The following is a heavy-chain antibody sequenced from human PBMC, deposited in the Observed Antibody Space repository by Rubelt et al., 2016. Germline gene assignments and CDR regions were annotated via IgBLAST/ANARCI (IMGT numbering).Heavy chain of an antibody. V-gene: IGHV3-48*02. D-gene: IGHD3-10*01. CDR1: GFTFSSFT. CDR3: ASGRWSL. J-gene: IGHJ4*02. CDR2: ISSSGTSM. Sequence: EVQLVESGGGLVKPGGSLRLSCAASGFTFSSFTMNWVRQAPGKGLEWVSYISSSGTSMSYASSVKGRLTHSRNTAKNPWVLQMNGRGDDVNAASYCASGRWSLWGQGTLVTVSS.